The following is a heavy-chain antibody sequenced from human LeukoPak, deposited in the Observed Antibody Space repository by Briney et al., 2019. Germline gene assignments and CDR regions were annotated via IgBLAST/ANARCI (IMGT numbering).Heavy chain of an antibody. J-gene: IGHJ4*02. D-gene: IGHD3-22*01. CDR2: ISYDGSNK. CDR3: ARDSSGYDY. Sequence: GGSLRLSCAASGFTFSSYGMHWVRQAPGKGLEWVAVISYDGSNKYYADSVKGRFTISRDNSKNALYLQMNSLRAEDTAVYYCARDSSGYDYWGQGTLVTVSS. V-gene: IGHV3-30*03. CDR1: GFTFSSYG.